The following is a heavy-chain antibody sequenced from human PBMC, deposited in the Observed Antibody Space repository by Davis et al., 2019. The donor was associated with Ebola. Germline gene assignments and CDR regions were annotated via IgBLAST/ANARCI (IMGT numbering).Heavy chain of an antibody. Sequence: SLTLSCAASGFTSSSYAMHCVRQAPAKGLAWVAVISYDGSKKYYADSVKGRFTISRDNSKNTLYLQMNSLRAEDTAVYYCARGGGSYYYYGMDVWGQGTTVTVSS. V-gene: IGHV3-30-3*01. D-gene: IGHD3-16*01. J-gene: IGHJ6*02. CDR3: ARGGGSYYYYGMDV. CDR2: ISYDGSKK. CDR1: GFTSSSYA.